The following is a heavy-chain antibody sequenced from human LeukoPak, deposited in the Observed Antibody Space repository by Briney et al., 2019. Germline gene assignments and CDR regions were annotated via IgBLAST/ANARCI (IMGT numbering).Heavy chain of an antibody. CDR3: ASHTVTRRSAVDY. J-gene: IGHJ4*02. V-gene: IGHV4-34*01. CDR1: GGSFSGYY. CDR2: INHSGST. Sequence: PSETLSLTCGVYGGSFSGYYWSWIRQPPGKGQEWIGEINHSGSTNYNPSLKSRVTISVDTSKNQFSLKLSSVTAADTAVYYCASHTVTRRSAVDYWGQGTLVTVSS. D-gene: IGHD4-17*01.